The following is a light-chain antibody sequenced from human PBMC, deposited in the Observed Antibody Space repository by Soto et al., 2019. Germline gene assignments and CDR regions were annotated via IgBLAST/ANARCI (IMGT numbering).Light chain of an antibody. V-gene: IGKV2-30*01. Sequence: DVVMTQSPLSLPVTLGQPASISCRSSQSLVYSDGNTYLNWFQQRPGQSPRRLIYKVSNRDSGVPVRFGGSGSGADFTLKISRAEAEAVGFYYSMEGKYWPRGVTFGGGTKVEIK. CDR3: MEGKYWPRGVT. CDR1: QSLVYSDGNTY. CDR2: KVS. J-gene: IGKJ4*01.